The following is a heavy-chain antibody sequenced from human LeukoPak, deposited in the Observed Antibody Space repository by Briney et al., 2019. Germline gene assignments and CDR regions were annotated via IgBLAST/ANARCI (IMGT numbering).Heavy chain of an antibody. CDR3: AMSRWFGELDFDY. Sequence: ASVKVSCKASGYTFTGYYMRWVRQAPGQGLEWMGWINPNSGGTNYAQKFQGRVTMTRDTSISTAYMELSRLRSDDTAVYYCAMSRWFGELDFDYWGQGTLVTVSS. D-gene: IGHD3-10*01. CDR2: INPNSGGT. J-gene: IGHJ4*02. V-gene: IGHV1-2*02. CDR1: GYTFTGYY.